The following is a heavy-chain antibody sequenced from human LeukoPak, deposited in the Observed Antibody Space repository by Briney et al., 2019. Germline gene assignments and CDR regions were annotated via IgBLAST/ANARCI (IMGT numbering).Heavy chain of an antibody. CDR2: ISGSGGST. V-gene: IGHV3-23*01. D-gene: IGHD1-7*01. Sequence: GGSLRLSCAASGFTFSSYAMSWVRQAPGKGLEWVSAISGSGGSTYYADSVKGRFTISRDNSKNTLYLQMNSLGAEDTAVYYCAKVYWNYRGFDYWGQGTLVTVSS. CDR1: GFTFSSYA. J-gene: IGHJ4*02. CDR3: AKVYWNYRGFDY.